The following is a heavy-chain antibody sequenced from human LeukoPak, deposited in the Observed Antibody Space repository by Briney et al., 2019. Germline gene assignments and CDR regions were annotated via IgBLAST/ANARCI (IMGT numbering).Heavy chain of an antibody. D-gene: IGHD6-19*01. Sequence: SETLSLTCNVSGGSISSYYWSWIRQPAGKGLEWIGRIYISGSGSTNYNPSLKSRVTMSVDTSKNQFSLKLSSVTAADTAVYYCARDKRVAVAGTYIYYYYMDVWGNGTTVTISS. J-gene: IGHJ6*03. CDR3: ARDKRVAVAGTYIYYYYMDV. CDR1: GGSISSYY. CDR2: IYISGSGST. V-gene: IGHV4-4*07.